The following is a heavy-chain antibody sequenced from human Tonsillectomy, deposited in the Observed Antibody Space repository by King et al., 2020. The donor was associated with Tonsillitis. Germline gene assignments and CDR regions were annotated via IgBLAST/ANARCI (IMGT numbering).Heavy chain of an antibody. Sequence: VQLVESGAEVKKPGASVKVSCKASGYTFTSYGFSWVRQAPGQGLEWMGWIRAYNGNTNYAQKLQGRVTMTTDTSTSTAYMELRSLRLDDTAVYYCARDYYDTSGYYYVDYWGQGTLVTVSS. CDR3: ARDYYDTSGYYYVDY. J-gene: IGHJ4*02. CDR1: GYTFTSYG. D-gene: IGHD3-22*01. CDR2: IRAYNGNT. V-gene: IGHV1-18*04.